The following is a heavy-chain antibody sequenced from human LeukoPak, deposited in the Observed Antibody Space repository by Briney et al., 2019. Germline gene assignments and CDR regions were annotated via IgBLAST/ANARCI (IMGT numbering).Heavy chain of an antibody. CDR1: GFTFSHYT. CDR3: VRDFSGESGYGGY. CDR2: NNPAGTST. Sequence: GGSLRLSCAASGFTFSHYTMNWVRQTPGKGLEWISSNNPAGTSTYYADSVKGRFTISRDAAKNSLYLQMNSLRVEDTALYYCVRDFSGESGYGGYWGPGTLVTVSS. D-gene: IGHD5-12*01. J-gene: IGHJ4*02. V-gene: IGHV3-21*01.